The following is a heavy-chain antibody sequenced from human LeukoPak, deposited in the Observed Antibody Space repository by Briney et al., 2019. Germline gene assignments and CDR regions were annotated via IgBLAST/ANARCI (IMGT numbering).Heavy chain of an antibody. J-gene: IGHJ4*02. CDR2: INHSGST. D-gene: IGHD3-16*01. Sequence: SETLSLTCAVYGGSFSGYYWSWIRQPPGKGLEWIGEINHSGSTNYNPSLKSRVTISVDTSKNQFSLKLSSVTAADTAVYYCARGGPFMITFGGGRTRYFDYWGQGTLVTVSS. V-gene: IGHV4-34*01. CDR1: GGSFSGYY. CDR3: ARGGPFMITFGGGRTRYFDY.